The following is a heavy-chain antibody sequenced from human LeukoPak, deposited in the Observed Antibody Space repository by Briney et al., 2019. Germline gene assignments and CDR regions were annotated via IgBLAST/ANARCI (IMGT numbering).Heavy chain of an antibody. V-gene: IGHV4-31*03. Sequence: PSQTLSLTCTVSGGSISSGGYYWSWIRQHPGKGLEWIGYIYYSGSTYYNPSLKSRVTISVDTSKNQFSLKLSSVTAADTAVYYCARYSPTSPVVVGTLNWFDPWGQGTLVTVSS. D-gene: IGHD3-22*01. CDR3: ARYSPTSPVVVGTLNWFDP. J-gene: IGHJ5*02. CDR2: IYYSGST. CDR1: GGSISSGGYY.